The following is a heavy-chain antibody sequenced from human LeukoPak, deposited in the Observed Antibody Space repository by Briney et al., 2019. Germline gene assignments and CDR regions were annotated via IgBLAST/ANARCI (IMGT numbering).Heavy chain of an antibody. CDR2: IYPGDSDT. V-gene: IGHV5-51*01. CDR1: GYSFTSYW. Sequence: RGSLRISCKGSGYSFTSYWIGWVRQMPGKGLEWMGLIYPGDSDTKYSPSFQGQVTISADKSISTAYLQWSSLKASDTAMCYCARRNYGGKQVGLAFDYWGQGTLVTVSS. CDR3: ARRNYGGKQVGLAFDY. D-gene: IGHD4-23*01. J-gene: IGHJ4*02.